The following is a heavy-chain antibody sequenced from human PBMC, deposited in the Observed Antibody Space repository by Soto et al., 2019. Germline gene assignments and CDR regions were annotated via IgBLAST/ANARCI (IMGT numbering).Heavy chain of an antibody. CDR1: GGTFSSYA. Sequence: SVKVSCKASGGTFSSYAISWVRQAPGQGLEWMGGIIPIFGTANYAQKFQGRVTITADESTSTAYMELSSLRSEDTAVYYCARETYYDILTGPKNWFDPWGQRTLVTVSS. CDR3: ARETYYDILTGPKNWFDP. D-gene: IGHD3-9*01. CDR2: IIPIFGTA. J-gene: IGHJ5*02. V-gene: IGHV1-69*13.